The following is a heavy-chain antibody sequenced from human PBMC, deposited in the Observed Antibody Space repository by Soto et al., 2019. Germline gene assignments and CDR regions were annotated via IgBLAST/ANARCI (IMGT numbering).Heavy chain of an antibody. J-gene: IGHJ4*02. CDR3: ARGYTAAPRTSHFDY. CDR2: ISYDGSNE. D-gene: IGHD6-13*01. V-gene: IGHV3-30-3*01. CDR1: GFTFSSYA. Sequence: QVQLVESGGGVVQPGRSLRLSCAASGFTFSSYAMHWVRQAPGKGLEWVAVISYDGSNEFYADSVKGRFTISRDNSKNTLYLQMNSLIAEDTAVYYCARGYTAAPRTSHFDYWGQGTLVTVSS.